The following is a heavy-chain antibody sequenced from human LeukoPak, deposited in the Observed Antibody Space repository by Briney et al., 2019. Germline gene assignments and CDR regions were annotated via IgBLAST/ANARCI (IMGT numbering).Heavy chain of an antibody. CDR1: GYSFTSYW. J-gene: IGHJ5*02. Sequence: GESLKISCKASGYSFTSYWIAWVRQMPGRGLEWMGIIYPGDSDTTYSPSFQGQVTISADKTTTTVYLQWSSLKASDTAMYYCARSIIEMTTIDEGNWFDPWGQGTLVTVSS. V-gene: IGHV5-51*01. D-gene: IGHD5-24*01. CDR2: IYPGDSDT. CDR3: ARSIIEMTTIDEGNWFDP.